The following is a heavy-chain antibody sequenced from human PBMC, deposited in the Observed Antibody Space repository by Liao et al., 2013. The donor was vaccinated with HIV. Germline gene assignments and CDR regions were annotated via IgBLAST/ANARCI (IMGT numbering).Heavy chain of an antibody. CDR2: IYYSGSA. Sequence: QVQLQESGPGVVKPSQTLSLTCTVSGGSISSGDYYWSWIRQPPGKGLEWIGYIYYSGSAYYSPSLKSRVSISVDTSKNQFSLKLRSVTAADTAVYSCARSPSGDTFDIWGQGTMVTVSS. J-gene: IGHJ3*02. CDR1: GGSISSGDYY. V-gene: IGHV4-30-4*08. CDR3: ARSPSGDTFDI.